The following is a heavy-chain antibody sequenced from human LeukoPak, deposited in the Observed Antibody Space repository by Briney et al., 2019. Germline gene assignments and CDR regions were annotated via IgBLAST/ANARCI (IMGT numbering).Heavy chain of an antibody. J-gene: IGHJ4*02. Sequence: PGGSLRLSCAASGFTFSSNWMNWVRQAPGKGLEWVANIKEDGSGTYYVDSVKGRFTISRDNAKNSLYLQMNSLRAEDTAVYYCARIPRTTVTVWSQGTLVTVSS. CDR3: ARIPRTTVTV. D-gene: IGHD4-17*01. CDR2: IKEDGSGT. CDR1: GFTFSSNW. V-gene: IGHV3-7*01.